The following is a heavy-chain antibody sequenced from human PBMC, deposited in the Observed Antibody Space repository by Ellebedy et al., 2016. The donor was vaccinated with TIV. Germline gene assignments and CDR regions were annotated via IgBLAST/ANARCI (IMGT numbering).Heavy chain of an antibody. J-gene: IGHJ4*02. Sequence: GESLKISCAASGFTFSSYGMNWVRQAPGKGLEWVSYISNGSRTIYYADSVKGRFTISRDNAKNSLYLQMNSLRAEDTAVYYCARPWRYWGQGTLVTVPS. V-gene: IGHV3-48*04. CDR3: ARPWRY. CDR2: ISNGSRTI. CDR1: GFTFSSYG.